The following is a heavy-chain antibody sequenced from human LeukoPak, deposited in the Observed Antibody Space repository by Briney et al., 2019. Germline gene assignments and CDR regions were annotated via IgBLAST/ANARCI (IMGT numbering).Heavy chain of an antibody. CDR3: VRDVNTAPLSDI. J-gene: IGHJ3*02. V-gene: IGHV3-48*03. CDR2: ITSSGTDI. Sequence: GGSLRLSCATSGFSFSNYEMNWVRQAPGKGLEWISYITSSGTDIYYADSVRGRFTISRDNPKNSLYLQMNSLRGDDTAVYYCVRDVNTAPLSDIWGQGTMVTVSS. D-gene: IGHD2-2*02. CDR1: GFSFSNYE.